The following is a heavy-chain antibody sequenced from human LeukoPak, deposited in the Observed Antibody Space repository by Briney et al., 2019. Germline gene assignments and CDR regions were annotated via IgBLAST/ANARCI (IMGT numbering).Heavy chain of an antibody. Sequence: GGSLRLSCAATGLIFSSYGMSWVRQAPGKGLEWVSAISGSGGRTYYADSVKGRFTVSRDNSKNTLYLQMNSLRAEDTAVYYCAKDRVGATLYFDCWGQGTLVTVSS. CDR2: ISGSGGRT. V-gene: IGHV3-23*01. J-gene: IGHJ4*02. CDR3: AKDRVGATLYFDC. CDR1: GLIFSSYG. D-gene: IGHD1-26*01.